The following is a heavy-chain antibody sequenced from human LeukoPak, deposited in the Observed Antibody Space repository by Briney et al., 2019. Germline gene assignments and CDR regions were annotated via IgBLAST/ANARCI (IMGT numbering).Heavy chain of an antibody. J-gene: IGHJ3*02. CDR1: GGSISYGGYY. D-gene: IGHD3-22*01. CDR2: MHYSGDT. V-gene: IGHV4-31*03. CDR3: ARRVPDSSAPGIAFDT. Sequence: SETLSLTCTVSGGSISYGGYYWTWIRQHPGEGLEWIGYMHYSGDTHYNPSLKSRLTISVDTSKNHFSLKLSSVTAADTAMYYCARRVPDSSAPGIAFDTWGQGTMVTVSS.